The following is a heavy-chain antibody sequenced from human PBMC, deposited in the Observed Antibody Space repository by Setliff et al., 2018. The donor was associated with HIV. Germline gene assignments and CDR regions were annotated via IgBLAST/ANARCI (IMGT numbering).Heavy chain of an antibody. J-gene: IGHJ5*02. CDR1: GYAFTSFQ. CDR3: ARVPILVYASPLDT. CDR2: IVPSSGDT. Sequence: ASVKVSCKTSGYAFTSFQLHWVRQAPGQGLEWLGGIVPSSGDTNYAQKFRGRVTMTRDMSTTTGYMDLNSLTSEDTAVYYCARVPILVYASPLDTWGQGTLVTVSS. V-gene: IGHV1-46*01. D-gene: IGHD2-8*01.